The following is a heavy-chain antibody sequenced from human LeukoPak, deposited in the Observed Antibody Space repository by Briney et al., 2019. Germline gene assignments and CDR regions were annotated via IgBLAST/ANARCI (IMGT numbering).Heavy chain of an antibody. CDR3: ARDYTGYFP. V-gene: IGHV3-7*03. CDR2: IKTDGSEK. Sequence: GGSLRLSCEASGFTFSSYWMGWVRQAPGKGLEWVANIKTDGSEKYYVDSVKGRFTISRDNAKNSLYLQMNSLRAEDTAVYYCARDYTGYFPWGQGTLVIVSS. D-gene: IGHD3-9*01. CDR1: GFTFSSYW. J-gene: IGHJ5*02.